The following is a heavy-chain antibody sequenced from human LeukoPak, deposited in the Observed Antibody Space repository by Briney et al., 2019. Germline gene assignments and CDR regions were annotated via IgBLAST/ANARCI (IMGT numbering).Heavy chain of an antibody. CDR2: ISGSGATT. V-gene: IGHV3-23*01. CDR1: GFAFSGYA. Sequence: GGSLRLSCVASGFAFSGYAMSWVRQAPGKGLEWISAISGSGATTFYADSVKGRFTTSRDNAKSTLFLQMSSLRAEDTAVYYCAKDLTVTTHNFDSWGQGTLVTVSS. J-gene: IGHJ4*02. CDR3: AKDLTVTTHNFDS. D-gene: IGHD4-11*01.